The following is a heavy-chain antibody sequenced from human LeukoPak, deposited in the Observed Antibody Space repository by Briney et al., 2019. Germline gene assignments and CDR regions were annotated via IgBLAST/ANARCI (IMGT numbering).Heavy chain of an antibody. J-gene: IGHJ4*02. V-gene: IGHV1-18*01. CDR1: GYTFASYG. CDR3: ARGPSGYFDWLLHYYFDY. D-gene: IGHD3-9*01. CDR2: ISAYNGNT. Sequence: ASVKVSCKASGYTFASYGISWVRQAPGQGLEWMGWISAYNGNTNYAQKLQGRVTMTTDTSTSTAYMELRSLRSDDTAVCYCARGPSGYFDWLLHYYFDYWGQGTLVTVSS.